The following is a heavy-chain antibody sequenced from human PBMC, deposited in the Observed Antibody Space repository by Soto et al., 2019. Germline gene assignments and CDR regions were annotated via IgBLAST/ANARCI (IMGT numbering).Heavy chain of an antibody. D-gene: IGHD2-15*01. J-gene: IGHJ4*02. CDR3: ARRPHCSGGICYYGLDN. Sequence: QVQLVQSGAEVKKPGASVKVSCKASGYTFTNSDINWVRQAPGQVLELMGWMNPDSGHAAYAQKFQGRVTLTTSTSTSTVYMEMRSLGSEDTAVYYCARRPHCSGGICYYGLDNWGQGTLVTVAS. CDR2: MNPDSGHA. V-gene: IGHV1-8*01. CDR1: GYTFTNSD.